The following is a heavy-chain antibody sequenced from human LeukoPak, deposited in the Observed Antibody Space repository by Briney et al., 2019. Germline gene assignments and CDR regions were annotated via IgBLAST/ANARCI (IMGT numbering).Heavy chain of an antibody. CDR2: ISSSGSTI. V-gene: IGHV3-11*01. CDR3: AGSHNCGGDCYDY. Sequence: GGSLRLSCAASGFTFSDYYMSWIRQAPGPGLEWVSYISSSGSTIYYADSVKGRFTISRDNAKNSLYLQMNSLRAEDTAVYYCAGSHNCGGDCYDYWGQGTLVTVSS. D-gene: IGHD2-21*01. J-gene: IGHJ4*02. CDR1: GFTFSDYY.